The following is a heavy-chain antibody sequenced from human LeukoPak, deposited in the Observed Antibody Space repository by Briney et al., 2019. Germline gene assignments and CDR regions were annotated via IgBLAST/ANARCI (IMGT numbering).Heavy chain of an antibody. J-gene: IGHJ6*02. D-gene: IGHD6-13*01. V-gene: IGHV3-48*03. CDR2: STSSDNI. CDR1: GFIFSSFE. Sequence: GGSLRLSCAASGFIFSSFEVNWVRQAPGKGLEWVSSSTSSDNIHYADAVKGRFTSSRDNAKNSVYPQMNSLRAEDTAVYYCARDRGSAAAGTWYYAMDVWGQGTTVTVSS. CDR3: ARDRGSAAAGTWYYAMDV.